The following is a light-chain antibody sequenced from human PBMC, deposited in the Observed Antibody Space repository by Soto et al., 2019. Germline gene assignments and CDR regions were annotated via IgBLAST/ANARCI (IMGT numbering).Light chain of an antibody. CDR2: ENN. CDR3: GTWDSSLIAGV. Sequence: QSVLTQPPSVSAAPGQKVTISCSGSNPNIGNNYVSWYKQVTGTAPKLLIYENNKRPSGIPDRFSGSKSGTSATLGITGLQTGDEAYYYCGTWDSSLIAGVFGGGTKLTVL. V-gene: IGLV1-51*01. J-gene: IGLJ2*01. CDR1: NPNIGNNY.